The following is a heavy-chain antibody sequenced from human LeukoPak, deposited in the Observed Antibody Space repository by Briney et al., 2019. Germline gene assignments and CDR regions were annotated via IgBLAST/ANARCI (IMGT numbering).Heavy chain of an antibody. CDR2: IYYSGST. D-gene: IGHD6-13*01. J-gene: IGHJ5*02. Sequence: PSETLSLTCTVSGGSISSSSYYWGWIRQPPGKGLEWIGSIYYSGSTYYNPSLKSRVTISVDTSKNQFSLKLSSVTAADTAVYYCARVFINQQQLVRRLHRRWFDPWGQGTLVTVSS. CDR3: ARVFINQQQLVRRLHRRWFDP. CDR1: GGSISSSSYY. V-gene: IGHV4-39*07.